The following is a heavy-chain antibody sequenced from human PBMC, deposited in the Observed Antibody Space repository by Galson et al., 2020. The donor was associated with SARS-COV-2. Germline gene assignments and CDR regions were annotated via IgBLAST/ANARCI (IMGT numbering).Heavy chain of an antibody. CDR2: IYHSGST. Sequence: SETLSLTFAVSGGSISSSNWWSWVRQPPGKGLEWIGEIYHSGSTNYNPSLKSRVTISVDTSKNQFSLKLSSVTAADTAVYYCARVGPYGDYYWYFDLWGRGTLVTVSS. J-gene: IGHJ2*01. V-gene: IGHV4-4*02. CDR1: GGSISSSNW. D-gene: IGHD4-17*01. CDR3: ARVGPYGDYYWYFDL.